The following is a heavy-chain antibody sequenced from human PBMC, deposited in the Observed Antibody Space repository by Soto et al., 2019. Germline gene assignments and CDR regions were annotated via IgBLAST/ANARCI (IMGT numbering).Heavy chain of an antibody. V-gene: IGHV4-59*02. Sequence: SETLSLTCTVSGGSVTSYYWSWIRQPPGKGLEWIGYIYYDGITNYNPSLKSRVIISVDTSKNQFSLKLSSVTAADTAVYYCARFYGSGRTYWFDPWGQRTLVTVSS. J-gene: IGHJ5*02. D-gene: IGHD3-10*01. CDR2: IYYDGIT. CDR1: GGSVTSYY. CDR3: ARFYGSGRTYWFDP.